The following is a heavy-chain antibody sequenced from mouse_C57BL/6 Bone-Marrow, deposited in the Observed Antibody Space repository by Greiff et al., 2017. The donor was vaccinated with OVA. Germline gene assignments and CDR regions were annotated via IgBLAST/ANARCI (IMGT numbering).Heavy chain of an antibody. D-gene: IGHD2-4*01. Sequence: QVHVKQPGAELVKPGASVKMSCKASGYTFTSYWITCVKQRPGQGLEWIGDIYPGSGSTNYNEKFKSKATLTVDTSSSTAYMQLSSLTSEDSAVYYCAYDYGEAYWGQGTTLTVSS. J-gene: IGHJ2*01. CDR1: GYTFTSYW. CDR3: AYDYGEAY. CDR2: IYPGSGST. V-gene: IGHV1-55*01.